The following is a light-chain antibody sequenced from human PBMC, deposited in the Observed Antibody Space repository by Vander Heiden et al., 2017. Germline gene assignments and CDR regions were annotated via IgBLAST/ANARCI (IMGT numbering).Light chain of an antibody. Sequence: EIVMTQSPATLSLSPGERATLPCRASQSVNSYLAWYQHKPGQPPRLLIYDASKRATGIPVRFTGSGSGTDFTLTISSLEPEDSAVYYCQRRSNWPPYVYTFGQGTKLEIK. V-gene: IGKV3-11*01. CDR1: QSVNSY. CDR2: DAS. J-gene: IGKJ2*01. CDR3: QRRSNWPPYVYT.